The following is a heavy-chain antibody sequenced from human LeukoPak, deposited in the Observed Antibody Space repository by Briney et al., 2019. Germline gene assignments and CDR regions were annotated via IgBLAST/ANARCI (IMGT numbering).Heavy chain of an antibody. V-gene: IGHV3-74*01. CDR2: INSDGSST. D-gene: IGHD3-22*01. CDR1: GFSFSSYW. CDR3: ARVKYYYDSSGYYIFDY. J-gene: IGHJ4*02. Sequence: PGGSLRLSCAASGFSFSSYWMHWVRQAPGKGLVWVSRINSDGSSTSYADSVKGRLTISRDNAKNTLYLQMNSLRAEDTAVYYCARVKYYYDSSGYYIFDYWGQGTLVTVSS.